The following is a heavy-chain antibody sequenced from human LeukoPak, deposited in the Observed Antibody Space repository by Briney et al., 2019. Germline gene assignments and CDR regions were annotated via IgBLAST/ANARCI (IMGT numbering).Heavy chain of an antibody. J-gene: IGHJ5*02. CDR1: GGSFSGYY. V-gene: IGHV4-34*01. CDR3: ARVYYDFWSGYYREYGHNWFDP. CDR2: INHSGST. D-gene: IGHD3-3*01. Sequence: SETLSLTCAVYGGSFSGYYWSWIRQPPGKGLEWIGEINHSGSTNYNPSLKSRVTISVDTSKNRFSLKLSSVTTADTAVYYCARVYYDFWSGYYREYGHNWFDPWGQGTLVTVSS.